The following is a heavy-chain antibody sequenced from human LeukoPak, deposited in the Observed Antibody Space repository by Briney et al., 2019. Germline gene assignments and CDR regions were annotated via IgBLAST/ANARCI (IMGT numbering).Heavy chain of an antibody. J-gene: IGHJ4*02. Sequence: GESLKISRKGSGYSFTSYWIGWVRQMPGKGLEWMGIIYPGDSDTRYSPSFQGQVTISADKSISTAYLQWSSLKASDTAMYYCARTTMVRGVIMGDFDYWGQGALVTVSS. CDR1: GYSFTSYW. V-gene: IGHV5-51*01. CDR2: IYPGDSDT. D-gene: IGHD3-10*01. CDR3: ARTTMVRGVIMGDFDY.